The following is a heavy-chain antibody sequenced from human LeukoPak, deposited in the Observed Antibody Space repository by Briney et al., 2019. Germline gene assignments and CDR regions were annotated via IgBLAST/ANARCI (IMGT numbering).Heavy chain of an antibody. CDR3: ARDIAAAGLYYYYGMDV. CDR2: INPNSGGT. J-gene: IGHJ6*02. CDR1: GYTFTDYY. Sequence: GASVKVSCKASGYTFTDYYMHWVRQAPGQGLEWMGWINPNSGGTNYAQKFQGRVTMTRDTSISTAYMELSRLRSDDTAVYYCARDIAAAGLYYYYGMDVWGQGTTVTVSS. V-gene: IGHV1-2*02. D-gene: IGHD6-13*01.